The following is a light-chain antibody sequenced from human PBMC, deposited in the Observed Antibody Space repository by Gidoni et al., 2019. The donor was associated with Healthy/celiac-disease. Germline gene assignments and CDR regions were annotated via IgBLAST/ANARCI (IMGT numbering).Light chain of an antibody. CDR3: QQYKNWPPLT. V-gene: IGKV3-15*01. J-gene: IGKJ4*01. CDR1: QSVRSY. Sequence: EIVMTQSQATLYVSPGERATLSCRSSQSVRSYLACYQQKPGQAPRLLIYGASTRETGIPAKFSGSGSGTELTLTVSSLQSEDFAVYYCQQYKNWPPLTFGGGTKVEIK. CDR2: GAS.